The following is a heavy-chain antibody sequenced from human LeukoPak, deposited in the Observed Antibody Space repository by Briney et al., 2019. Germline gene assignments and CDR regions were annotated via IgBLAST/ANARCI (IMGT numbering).Heavy chain of an antibody. CDR1: GYTFTGYY. V-gene: IGHV1-46*01. Sequence: ASVKVSCKASGYTFTGYYMHWVRQAPGQGLEWMGIINPSGGSTSYAQKFQGRVTMTRDTSTSTVYMELSSLRSEDTAVYYYARVGQWLVPGDYWGQGTLVTVSS. J-gene: IGHJ4*02. CDR2: INPSGGST. D-gene: IGHD6-19*01. CDR3: ARVGQWLVPGDY.